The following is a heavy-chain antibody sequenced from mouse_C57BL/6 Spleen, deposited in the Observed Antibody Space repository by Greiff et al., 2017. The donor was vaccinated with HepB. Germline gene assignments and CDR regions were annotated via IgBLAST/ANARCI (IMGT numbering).Heavy chain of an antibody. D-gene: IGHD3-1*01. CDR2: INYDGSST. V-gene: IGHV5-16*01. CDR1: GFTFSDYY. J-gene: IGHJ2*01. CDR3: ARDRGIQRVFDY. Sequence: EVQVVESEGGLVQPGSSMKLSCTASGFTFSDYYMAWVRQVPEKGLEWVANINYDGSSTYYLDSLKSRFIISRDNAKNILYLQMSSLKSEDTATYYCARDRGIQRVFDYWGQGTTLTVSS.